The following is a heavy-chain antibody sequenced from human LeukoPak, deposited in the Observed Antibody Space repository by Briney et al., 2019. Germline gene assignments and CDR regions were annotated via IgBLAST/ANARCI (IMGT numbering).Heavy chain of an antibody. J-gene: IGHJ4*02. V-gene: IGHV1-2*02. CDR2: INPNSGGT. Sequence: ASVKVSCKASGYTFTGQYMHWVRQAPGQGLEWMGWINPNSGGTNYAQKFQGRVTMTRDTSISTAYMELSRLRSDDTAVYYCARSYDSSGYQKYYFDYWGQGTLVTVSS. CDR1: GYTFTGQY. CDR3: ARSYDSSGYQKYYFDY. D-gene: IGHD3-22*01.